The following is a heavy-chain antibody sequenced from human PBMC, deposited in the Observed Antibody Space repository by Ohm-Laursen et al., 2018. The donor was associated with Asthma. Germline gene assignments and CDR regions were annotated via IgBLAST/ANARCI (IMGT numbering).Heavy chain of an antibody. D-gene: IGHD5-24*01. CDR3: TRARDSFGY. CDR1: GFTFSSYS. V-gene: IGHV3-48*01. J-gene: IGHJ4*02. CDR2: ITSYSSTT. Sequence: SLRLSCTASGFTFSSYSMNWVRQAPGKGLEWVSYITSYSSTTYYADSVKGRFTISRDNAKSSLYLQMNSLRAQDTAVYYCTRARDSFGYWGQGTLVTVSS.